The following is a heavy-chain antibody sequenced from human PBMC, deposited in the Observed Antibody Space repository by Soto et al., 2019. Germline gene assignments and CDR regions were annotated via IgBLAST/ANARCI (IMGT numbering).Heavy chain of an antibody. CDR3: ARAPDEKDPWFDP. Sequence: SETLSLTCTVSGGSISSGGYYWSWIRQHPGKGLEWIGYIYYSGSTYYNPSLKSRVTISVDTSKNQFSLKLSSATAADTAVYYCARAPDEKDPWFDPWGQGTLVTVSS. CDR2: IYYSGST. V-gene: IGHV4-31*03. J-gene: IGHJ5*02. CDR1: GGSISSGGYY.